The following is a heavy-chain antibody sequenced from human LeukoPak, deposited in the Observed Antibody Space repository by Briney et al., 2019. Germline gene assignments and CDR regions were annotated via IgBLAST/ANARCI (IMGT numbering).Heavy chain of an antibody. CDR1: GGSIRTYY. J-gene: IGHJ6*02. V-gene: IGHV4-59*01. CDR2: IYFSGST. CDR3: ARVGATAYGLDV. Sequence: PSETLSLTCTVSGGSIRTYYWSWIRQPPGKGLEWMGDIYFSGSTNYNPALKSRVTISVDTSKNQVSLKLSSVTAADTAVYYCARVGATAYGLDVWGQGTAVTVSS. D-gene: IGHD1-26*01.